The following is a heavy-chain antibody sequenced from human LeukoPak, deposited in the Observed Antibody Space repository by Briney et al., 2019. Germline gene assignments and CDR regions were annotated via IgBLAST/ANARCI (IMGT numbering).Heavy chain of an antibody. D-gene: IGHD3-10*01. Sequence: GGSLRLSCAASGFTFSSYSMNWVRQAPGKGLEWVSVLFTGGGRTLYADSVKGRFTISGDTSRTTLYLQMNGLRAEDTAVYYCAKECDYSPGHKFDLWGQGTLVTVSS. J-gene: IGHJ4*02. CDR1: GFTFSSYS. CDR3: AKECDYSPGHKFDL. CDR2: LFTGGGRT. V-gene: IGHV3-23*01.